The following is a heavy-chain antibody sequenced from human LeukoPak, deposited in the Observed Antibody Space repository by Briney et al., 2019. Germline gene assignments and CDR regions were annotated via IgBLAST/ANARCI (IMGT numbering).Heavy chain of an antibody. CDR2: FDPEDGET. CDR3: ATGSIGVVAATRNYYYGMDV. Sequence: ASVKVSCKVSGYTLTELSMHWVRQAPGKGLEWMGGFDPEDGETIYAQKFQGRVTMTEDTSTDTAYMELSSLRSEDTAVYYCATGSIGVVAATRNYYYGMDVCGQGTTVTVSS. CDR1: GYTLTELS. J-gene: IGHJ6*02. D-gene: IGHD2-15*01. V-gene: IGHV1-24*01.